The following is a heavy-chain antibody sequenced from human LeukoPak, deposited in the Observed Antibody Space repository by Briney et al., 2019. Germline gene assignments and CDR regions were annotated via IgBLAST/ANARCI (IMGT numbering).Heavy chain of an antibody. V-gene: IGHV3-48*03. CDR2: ISSSGSTT. Sequence: GGSLRLSCAASGFTFSSYEMNWVRQAPGKGLEWVSYISSSGSTTYYADSVKGLFTISRDNSKNTLYLQMNSLRAEDTAVYYCAKDSSMLRGPIAIYYFDFWGQGTLVTVSS. CDR1: GFTFSSYE. CDR3: AKDSSMLRGPIAIYYFDF. D-gene: IGHD3-10*01. J-gene: IGHJ4*02.